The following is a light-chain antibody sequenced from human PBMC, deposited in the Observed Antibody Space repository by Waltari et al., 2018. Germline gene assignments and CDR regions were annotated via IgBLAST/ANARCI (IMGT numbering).Light chain of an antibody. V-gene: IGLV2-23*02. Sequence: QSALTQPASVSGSPGPSITIPCTGTSPDVGPYNRASWYQQHPGKAPKLMIYEVTNRPSGVSNRFSGSKSGNTASLTISGLQAEDEADYYCCSYAGSSTYYVFGTGTKVTVL. J-gene: IGLJ1*01. CDR1: SPDVGPYNR. CDR3: CSYAGSSTYYV. CDR2: EVT.